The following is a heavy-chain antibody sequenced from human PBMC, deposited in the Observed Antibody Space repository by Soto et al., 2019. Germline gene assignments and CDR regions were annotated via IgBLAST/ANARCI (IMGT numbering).Heavy chain of an antibody. D-gene: IGHD4-17*01. CDR3: ARADYGDYSLDY. CDR1: GYTFTGYY. J-gene: IGHJ4*02. Sequence: ASVKVSCKASGYTFTGYYMHWVRQAPGQGLEWMGGINPNSGGTNYAQKFQGRVTMTRDTSISTAYMELSRLRSDDTAVYYCARADYGDYSLDYWGQGTMVTVSS. CDR2: INPNSGGT. V-gene: IGHV1-2*02.